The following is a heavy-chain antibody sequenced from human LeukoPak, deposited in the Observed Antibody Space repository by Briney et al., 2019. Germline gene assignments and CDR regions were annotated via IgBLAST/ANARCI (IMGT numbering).Heavy chain of an antibody. CDR3: ASREKWLNYFQH. V-gene: IGHV4-30-2*02. CDR1: GGSISSGGYS. Sequence: SQTLSLTCAVSGGSISSGGYSWSWIRQPPGKGLEWIGYIYHSGSTYYNPSLKSRVTISVDTSKNQFSLKLSSVTAADTAVYYCASREKWLNYFQHWGQGTLVTVSS. D-gene: IGHD3-22*01. J-gene: IGHJ1*01. CDR2: IYHSGST.